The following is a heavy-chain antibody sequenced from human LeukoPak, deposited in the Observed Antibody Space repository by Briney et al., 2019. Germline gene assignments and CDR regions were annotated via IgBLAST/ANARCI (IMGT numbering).Heavy chain of an antibody. D-gene: IGHD2-2*01. CDR1: GGSISSNY. Sequence: SETLSLTCSVSGGSISSNYWSWFRQPPGKGLEWIGYIYYSGSSNYNPSLKSRVTISVDTSKKQFSLKLTSVTAADTAVYYCAREHCSSTSCSFDYWGQGTLVTVSS. CDR2: IYYSGSS. CDR3: AREHCSSTSCSFDY. V-gene: IGHV4-59*01. J-gene: IGHJ4*02.